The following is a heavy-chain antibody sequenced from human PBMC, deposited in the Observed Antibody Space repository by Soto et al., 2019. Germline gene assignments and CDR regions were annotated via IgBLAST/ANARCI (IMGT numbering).Heavy chain of an antibody. CDR3: ARDVRAVTTRLDY. Sequence: EVQLVESGGGLVQPGGSLRLSCAASGFTFTTYWMSWVRQAPGKGLEWVASIKQDGSEKYYVDSVKGRFTISRDNAKNSLYLQMNSLRAEDTAVYYCARDVRAVTTRLDYWGQGSLVTVSS. J-gene: IGHJ4*02. CDR2: IKQDGSEK. D-gene: IGHD4-17*01. CDR1: GFTFTTYW. V-gene: IGHV3-7*01.